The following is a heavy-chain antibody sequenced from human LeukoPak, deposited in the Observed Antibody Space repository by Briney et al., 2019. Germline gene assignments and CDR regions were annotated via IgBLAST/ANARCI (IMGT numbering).Heavy chain of an antibody. CDR1: GGTFSSYA. J-gene: IGHJ4*02. CDR3: ARIVSGSGTPQPDDY. V-gene: IGHV1-2*02. D-gene: IGHD3-10*01. Sequence: WASVKVSCKASGGTFSSYAISWVRQAPGQGLEWMGWINPNSGGTNYAQKFQGRVTMTRDTSISTAYMELSRLRSDDTAVYYCARIVSGSGTPQPDDYWGQGTLVTVSS. CDR2: INPNSGGT.